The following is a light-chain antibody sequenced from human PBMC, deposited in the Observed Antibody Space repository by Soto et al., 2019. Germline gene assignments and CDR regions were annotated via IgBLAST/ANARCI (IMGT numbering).Light chain of an antibody. CDR3: QQYGGSTRT. Sequence: EIVMTQSPVTLSVSPGERATLSCRASQSVSSNLAWYQQKRGRAPRLIIHGASRRATGIPDRISGSGSGTDFTLTISRVEPEDVAVYYCQQYGGSTRTFGQGTKVDIK. CDR2: GAS. J-gene: IGKJ1*01. CDR1: QSVSSN. V-gene: IGKV3-20*01.